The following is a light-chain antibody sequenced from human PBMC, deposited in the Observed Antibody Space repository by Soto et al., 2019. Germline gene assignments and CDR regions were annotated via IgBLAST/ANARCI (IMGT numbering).Light chain of an antibody. J-gene: IGKJ4*01. Sequence: EFVLPQSPGTLSLSPGERATLSCRASPSVSSSYLARYQQKPGQAPRILIYGASTRATGIPDRFSGSGSGTDFTLTISRLEPEDFALYDCQQYGSSPPLSFGGGTKVEIK. CDR3: QQYGSSPPLS. CDR2: GAS. V-gene: IGKV3-20*01. CDR1: PSVSSSY.